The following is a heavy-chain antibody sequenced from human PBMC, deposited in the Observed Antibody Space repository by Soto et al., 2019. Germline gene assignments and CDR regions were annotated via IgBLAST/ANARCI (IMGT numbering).Heavy chain of an antibody. D-gene: IGHD3-10*01. CDR1: GYTFTSYA. CDR3: ARSLVSLVNYYGSGSPGP. V-gene: IGHV1-3*01. J-gene: IGHJ5*02. CDR2: INAGNGNT. Sequence: GASVKVSRKASGYTFTSYAMHWVRQAPGQRLEWMGWINAGNGNTKYSQKFQGRVTITRDTSASTAYMELSSLRSEDTAVYYCARSLVSLVNYYGSGSPGPWGQGTLVTVSS.